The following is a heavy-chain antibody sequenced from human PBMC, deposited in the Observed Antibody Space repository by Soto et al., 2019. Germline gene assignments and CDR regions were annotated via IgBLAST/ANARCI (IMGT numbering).Heavy chain of an antibody. D-gene: IGHD6-6*01. CDR3: AKSTFEYSSSLDDY. CDR1: GFTFSSYA. V-gene: IGHV3-23*01. CDR2: ISGSGGST. J-gene: IGHJ4*02. Sequence: EVQLLESGGGLVQPGGSLRLSCAASGFTFSSYAMSWVRQAPGKGLEWVSAISGSGGSTYYADSVKARFTISRDNSKNTLYLQMNSLRAEDTAVYYCAKSTFEYSSSLDDYWGQGTLVTVSS.